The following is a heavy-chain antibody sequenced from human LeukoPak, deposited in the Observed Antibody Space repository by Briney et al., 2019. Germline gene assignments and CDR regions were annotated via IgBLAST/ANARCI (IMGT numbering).Heavy chain of an antibody. CDR2: ISAYNGNT. CDR3: ARDRLYDSSGLERDY. J-gene: IGHJ4*02. D-gene: IGHD3-22*01. V-gene: IGHV1-18*01. CDR1: GYTFTSYG. Sequence: ASVKVSCKASGYTFTSYGISWVRQAPGQGLEWMGWISAYNGNTNYAQKLQGRVTMTTDTSTSTAYMELRSLRSDDTAVYYCARDRLYDSSGLERDYWGQGTLVTVSS.